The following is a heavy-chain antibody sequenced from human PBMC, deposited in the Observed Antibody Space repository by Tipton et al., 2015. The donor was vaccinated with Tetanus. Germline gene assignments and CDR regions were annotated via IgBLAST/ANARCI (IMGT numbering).Heavy chain of an antibody. CDR3: ARDGANWNLGY. V-gene: IGHV1-2*06. J-gene: IGHJ4*02. CDR2: INPNSGGT. D-gene: IGHD1-20*01. CDR1: GYTFTGYY. Sequence: QSGPEVKKPGASVKVSCKASGYTFTGYYIHWVRQAPGQGLEWMGRINPNSGGTNDAQKFQSRVTMTRDTSISTVYMELSRLRSDDTAVYYCARDGANWNLGYWGQGTLVTVSS.